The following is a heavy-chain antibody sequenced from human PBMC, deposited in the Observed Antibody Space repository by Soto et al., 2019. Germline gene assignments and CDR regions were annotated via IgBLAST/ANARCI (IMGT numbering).Heavy chain of an antibody. CDR1: GFTFSSYA. V-gene: IGHV3-23*01. CDR3: AKYLSLLWFGELLPYYYYYMDV. Sequence: GGSLRLSCAASGFTFSSYAMSWVRQAPGKGLEWVSAISGSGGSTYYADSVKGRFTISRDNSKNTLYLQMNSLRAEDTAVYYCAKYLSLLWFGELLPYYYYYMDVWGKGTTVTVSS. CDR2: ISGSGGST. D-gene: IGHD3-10*01. J-gene: IGHJ6*03.